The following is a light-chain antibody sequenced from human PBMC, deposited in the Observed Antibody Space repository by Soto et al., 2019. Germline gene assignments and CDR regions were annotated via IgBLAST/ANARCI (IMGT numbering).Light chain of an antibody. CDR1: QDINNY. CDR2: DAS. J-gene: IGKJ4*01. V-gene: IGKV1-33*01. Sequence: DIQMTQSPSSLSASVGDKVTITCQASQDINNYLNWYQQKPGKAPKLLIYDASHLETGVPSRFSGSGSGTDFTFAISSLQTEDIATTSCQQSDNLPLTFGGGTKVQT. CDR3: QQSDNLPLT.